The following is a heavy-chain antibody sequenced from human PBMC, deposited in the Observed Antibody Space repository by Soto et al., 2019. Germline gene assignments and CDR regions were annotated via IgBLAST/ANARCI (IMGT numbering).Heavy chain of an antibody. J-gene: IGHJ4*02. Sequence: QVQLVQSGAEVKKPGASVKVSCKAAGYTFTSYDINWVRQATGQDLEWMGWMNPNSGNTAYAQKFQGRVTMTRETSKSTAFMELSSLTSEDTAVYYCARGPRNWGLDYWGQGTLVTVSS. CDR1: GYTFTSYD. V-gene: IGHV1-8*01. CDR3: ARGPRNWGLDY. CDR2: MNPNSGNT. D-gene: IGHD7-27*01.